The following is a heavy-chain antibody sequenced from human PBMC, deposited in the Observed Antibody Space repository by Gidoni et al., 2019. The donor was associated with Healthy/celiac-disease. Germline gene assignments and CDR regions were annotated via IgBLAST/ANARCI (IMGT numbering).Heavy chain of an antibody. CDR3: AHHLYSYGYK. Sequence: QITLKESGPTLVKPTQTLTLTGTSTGFSLSTSGVGVGWIRQPPGKALEWLALIYWDDDKRYSPSLKSRLTITKDTSKNPVVLTLTNMDPVDTATYYCAHHLYSYGYKWGQGTLVTVSS. V-gene: IGHV2-5*02. D-gene: IGHD5-18*01. J-gene: IGHJ4*02. CDR2: IYWDDDK. CDR1: GFSLSTSGVG.